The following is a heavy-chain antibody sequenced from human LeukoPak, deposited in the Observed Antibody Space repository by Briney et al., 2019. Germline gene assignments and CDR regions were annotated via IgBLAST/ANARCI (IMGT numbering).Heavy chain of an antibody. CDR1: GFTFSSYA. CDR2: ISYDGSNK. CDR3: ARASGWTPDAEYFQH. J-gene: IGHJ1*01. V-gene: IGHV3-30-3*01. D-gene: IGHD6-19*01. Sequence: PGGSLRLSCAASGFTFSSYAMHWVRQAPGKGLEWVAVISYDGSNKYYADSVKGRFTISRDNSKNTLYLQMNSLRAEDTAVYYCARASGWTPDAEYFQHWGQGTLVTVSS.